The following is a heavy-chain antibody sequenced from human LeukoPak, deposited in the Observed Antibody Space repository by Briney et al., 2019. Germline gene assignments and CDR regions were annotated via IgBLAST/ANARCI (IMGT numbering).Heavy chain of an antibody. V-gene: IGHV4-4*07. D-gene: IGHD3-22*01. J-gene: IGHJ4*02. CDR1: GGSISNYY. CDR3: ARGWNYYDSSGYYGGFDY. Sequence: SETLSLTCTVSGGSISNYYWNCIRQPAGKGLEWIGRIYTSGSTNYNPSLKSRVTMSVDTSKNQFSLKLTSVTAADTAVYYCARGWNYYDSSGYYGGFDYWGQGTLVTVSS. CDR2: IYTSGST.